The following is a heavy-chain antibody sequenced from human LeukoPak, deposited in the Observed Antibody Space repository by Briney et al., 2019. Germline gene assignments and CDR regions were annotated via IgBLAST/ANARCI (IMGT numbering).Heavy chain of an antibody. CDR2: INPNSGGT. CDR1: GYTFTGYY. D-gene: IGHD3-3*01. J-gene: IGHJ6*02. CDR3: ARAYDFWSGYIRYYYYYGMDV. V-gene: IGHV1-2*02. Sequence: ASVKVSCKASGYTFTGYYMHWVRQAPGQGLEWMGWINPNSGGTNYAQKFQGRVTMTRDTSISTAYMELGRLRSDDTAVYYCARAYDFWSGYIRYYYYYGMDVWGQGTTVTVSS.